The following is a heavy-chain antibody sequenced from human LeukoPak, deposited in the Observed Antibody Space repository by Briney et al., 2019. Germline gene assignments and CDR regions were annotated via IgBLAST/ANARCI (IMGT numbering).Heavy chain of an antibody. J-gene: IGHJ6*03. V-gene: IGHV1-8*03. CDR3: ARGGGWGKKMVGYYYDYYMDF. CDR2: MNPNSGNT. D-gene: IGHD2-8*01. CDR1: VYTFTNYD. Sequence: ASVKVSCKASVYTFTNYDINWLRQATGKGLDWMGLMNPNSGNTAYAQKFQGRVTNTRNTSLSTDYMELSSLRSEDRAVLYCARGGGWGKKMVGYYYDYYMDFGGKGTTVTVSS.